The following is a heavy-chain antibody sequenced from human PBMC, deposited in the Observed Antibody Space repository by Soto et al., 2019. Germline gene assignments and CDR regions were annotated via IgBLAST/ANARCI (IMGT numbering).Heavy chain of an antibody. CDR2: IKQDGSEK. CDR3: AREVLLWFGTLRSYGMDV. V-gene: IGHV3-7*05. Sequence: GGSLRLSCAASGFTFSSYWMSWVRQAPGKGLEWVANIKQDGSEKYYVDSVKGRFTISRDNAKNSLYLQMNSLRAEDTAVYYCAREVLLWFGTLRSYGMDVWGQGTTVTVSS. J-gene: IGHJ6*02. CDR1: GFTFSSYW. D-gene: IGHD3-10*01.